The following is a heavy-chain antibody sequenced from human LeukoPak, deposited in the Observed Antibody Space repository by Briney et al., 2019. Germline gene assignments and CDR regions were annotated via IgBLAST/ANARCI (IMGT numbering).Heavy chain of an antibody. CDR2: ISWNGGGM. J-gene: IGHJ4*02. V-gene: IGHV3-9*01. Sequence: GGSLRLSCAASGFTFYAYAMHWVRQAPGKGLEWVSGISWNGGGMGYAVSVKGRFTISRDNSKNTLYLQMNSLRAEDTAVYYCAKTRESQGRGGYGSHLFDYWGQGTLVTVSS. CDR1: GFTFYAYA. CDR3: AKTRESQGRGGYGSHLFDY. D-gene: IGHD3-10*01.